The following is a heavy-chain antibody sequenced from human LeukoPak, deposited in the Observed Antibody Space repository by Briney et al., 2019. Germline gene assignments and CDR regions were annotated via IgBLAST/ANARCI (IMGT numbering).Heavy chain of an antibody. CDR1: GFTFGTTA. CDR2: ISGYGAST. Sequence: PGGSLRLSCAASGFTFGTTAMSWVRQAPGKGLEWVSTISGYGASTYYADSVKGRFTFSRDNSKNTLYLQMNRLTAEDTAVYYCTREGVDVFDIWGQGTMVTVSS. J-gene: IGHJ3*02. V-gene: IGHV3-23*01. CDR3: TREGVDVFDI. D-gene: IGHD3-10*01.